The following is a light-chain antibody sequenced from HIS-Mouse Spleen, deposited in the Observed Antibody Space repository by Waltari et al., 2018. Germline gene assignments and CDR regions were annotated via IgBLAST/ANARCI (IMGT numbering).Light chain of an antibody. CDR3: SSYAGSIVV. Sequence: QSALTQPPSASGSPGQSVTISCTGTSSDVGCYNYVSWYQQHPGKAPKLMIYEVSKRPSGVPDRVAGSRSGNTASLTVSWLQAEDEAEYSCSSYAGSIVVFGGGTKLTVL. CDR2: EVS. V-gene: IGLV2-8*01. CDR1: SSDVGCYNY. J-gene: IGLJ2*01.